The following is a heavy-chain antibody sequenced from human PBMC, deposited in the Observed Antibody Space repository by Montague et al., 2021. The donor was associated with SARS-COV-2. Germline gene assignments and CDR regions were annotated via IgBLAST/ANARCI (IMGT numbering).Heavy chain of an antibody. D-gene: IGHD3-22*01. CDR3: ARGGGYYNYGLDV. CDR1: GGSISNYY. V-gene: IGHV4-59*01. Sequence: SETLSLTCTVSGGSISNYYWSWIRQPPGRGLEWIGYIYYSGSTDYSPPLKSRVTISLDTSKNQFSLKVTSVTAADTAVYYCARGGGYYNYGLDVWGPGTMVTVSS. CDR2: IYYSGST. J-gene: IGHJ6*02.